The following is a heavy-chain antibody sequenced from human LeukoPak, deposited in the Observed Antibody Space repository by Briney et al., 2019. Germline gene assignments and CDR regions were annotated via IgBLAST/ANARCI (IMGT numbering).Heavy chain of an antibody. V-gene: IGHV1-18*01. Sequence: ASVKVSCKASGYILSSYGIAWVRQAPGQGLEWMGWISAYNGNTNYAQKLQGRVTMTTDTSTSTAYMELRSLRSDDTAVYYCARDNFWSGRIRSYYMDVWGKGTTVTVSS. J-gene: IGHJ6*03. D-gene: IGHD3-3*01. CDR2: ISAYNGNT. CDR1: GYILSSYG. CDR3: ARDNFWSGRIRSYYMDV.